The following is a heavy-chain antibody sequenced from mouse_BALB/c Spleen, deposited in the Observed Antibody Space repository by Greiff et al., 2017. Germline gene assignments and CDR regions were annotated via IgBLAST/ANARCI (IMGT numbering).Heavy chain of an antibody. V-gene: IGHV1-82*01. D-gene: IGHD2-10*01. J-gene: IGHJ2*01. CDR2: IYPGDGDT. Sequence: QVQLQQSGPELVKPGASVKISCKASGYAFSSSWMNWVKQRPGQGLEWIGRIYPGDGDTNYNGKFKGKATLTADKSSSTAYMQLSSLTSVDSAVYFCARFSIGLPLDYWGQGTTLTVSS. CDR3: ARFSIGLPLDY. CDR1: GYAFSSSW.